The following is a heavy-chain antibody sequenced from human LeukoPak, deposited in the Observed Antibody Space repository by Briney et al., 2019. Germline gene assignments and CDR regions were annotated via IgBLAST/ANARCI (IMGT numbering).Heavy chain of an antibody. CDR3: ARDSADILTGFFEQ. V-gene: IGHV4-4*07. D-gene: IGHD3-9*01. J-gene: IGHJ4*02. CDR2: IYSSGSS. CDR1: GGSISNYW. Sequence: HSETLSLTCTVSGGSISNYWWSWIRHPAGKGLEWIGRIYSSGSSNYNFALESRVTISLDKLKNQFSLKLSLVTAADTAVYYCARDSADILTGFFEQWGQGTLVTVSS.